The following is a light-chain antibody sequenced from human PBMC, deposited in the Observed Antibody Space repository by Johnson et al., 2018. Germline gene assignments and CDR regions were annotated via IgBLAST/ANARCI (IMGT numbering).Light chain of an antibody. CDR3: GTWDSSLSAGNV. Sequence: QSVLTQPPSVSAAPGQKVTISCSGSSSNIGNNYVSWYQQLPGTAPKLLMYENNKRPSGIPDRFSGSKSGTSATLGITGLQTGAEAEYYCGTWDSSLSAGNVFGTGTKVTVL. J-gene: IGLJ1*01. CDR1: SSNIGNNY. CDR2: ENN. V-gene: IGLV1-51*02.